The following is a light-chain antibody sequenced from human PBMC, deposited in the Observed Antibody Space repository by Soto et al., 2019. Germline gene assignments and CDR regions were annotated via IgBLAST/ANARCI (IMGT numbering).Light chain of an antibody. CDR3: TSYTSSSTPV. Sequence: SGLTQPASVSGSPGQAITISCTGTSSDVGGYNYVSWYQQHPGKAPKLMIYEVSNRPSGVSDRFSGSKSGNMASLTISGLQAEDEADYYCTSYTSSSTPVFGTGTKLTVL. CDR2: EVS. V-gene: IGLV2-14*01. J-gene: IGLJ1*01. CDR1: SSDVGGYNY.